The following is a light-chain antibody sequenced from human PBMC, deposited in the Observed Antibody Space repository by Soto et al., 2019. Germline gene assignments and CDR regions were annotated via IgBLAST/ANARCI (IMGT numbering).Light chain of an antibody. Sequence: QSALTQPPCASGSPGQSVTISCTGTSSDVGGYNYVSWYQQHPGKAPKLMIYEVSKRPSGVPDRFSGSKSGNTASLTVSGLQAEDEADYYCSSYAGSNILYVFGTGTKVTVL. J-gene: IGLJ1*01. CDR2: EVS. CDR3: SSYAGSNILYV. V-gene: IGLV2-8*01. CDR1: SSDVGGYNY.